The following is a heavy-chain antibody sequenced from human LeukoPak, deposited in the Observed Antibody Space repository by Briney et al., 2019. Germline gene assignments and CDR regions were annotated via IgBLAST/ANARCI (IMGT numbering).Heavy chain of an antibody. D-gene: IGHD1-1*01. CDR1: GSSISSYY. J-gene: IGHJ4*02. CDR3: ARGNWYLDY. Sequence: SETLSLICTVSGSSISSYYWSWIRQPPGKGLEWIGYIYYSGSINYNPSLKSRVTISVDTSKNQFSLQVSSLTAADTAVYYCARGNWYLDYWGQGTLVTVSS. CDR2: IYYSGSI. V-gene: IGHV4-59*12.